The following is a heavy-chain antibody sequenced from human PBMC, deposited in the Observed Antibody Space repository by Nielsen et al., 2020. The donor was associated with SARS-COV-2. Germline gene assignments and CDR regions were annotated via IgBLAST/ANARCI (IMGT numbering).Heavy chain of an antibody. Sequence: SLKISCAASGFTFDDYAMHWVRQAPGKGLEWVSGISWNSGNIGYADSVKGRFTISRDNAKNSLYLQMNSLRAEDTAVYYCARGKVDYDILTGYWGGIADWFDPWGQGTLVTVSS. D-gene: IGHD3-9*01. CDR1: GFTFDDYA. J-gene: IGHJ5*02. CDR3: ARGKVDYDILTGYWGGIADWFDP. CDR2: ISWNSGNI. V-gene: IGHV3-9*01.